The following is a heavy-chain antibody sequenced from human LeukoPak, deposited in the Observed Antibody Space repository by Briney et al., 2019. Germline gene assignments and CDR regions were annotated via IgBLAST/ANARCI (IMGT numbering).Heavy chain of an antibody. V-gene: IGHV4-59*01. CDR3: ARDADILTGYPYNWFDP. D-gene: IGHD3-9*01. J-gene: IGHJ5*02. Sequence: SETLSLTCTVSGGSISSYYWSWIRQPPGKGLEWIGYIYYSGSTNYNPSLKSRVTISVDTSKNQFSLKLSSVTAADTAVYYCARDADILTGYPYNWFDPWGQGTLVTVSS. CDR1: GGSISSYY. CDR2: IYYSGST.